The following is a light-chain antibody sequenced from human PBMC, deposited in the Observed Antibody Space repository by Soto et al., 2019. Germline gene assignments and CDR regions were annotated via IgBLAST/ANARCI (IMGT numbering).Light chain of an antibody. CDR2: SNN. CDR3: RAWDDTLNGWV. J-gene: IGLJ3*02. Sequence: QAVVTQPPSASGTPGQRVTISCSGGTSKIGSNTINWYQHLPGMAPKLLIYSNNQRPSGVPDRFSGSKSGTSASLAISRLQSEDEADFYCRAWDDTLNGWVFGGGTKVTVL. V-gene: IGLV1-44*01. CDR1: TSKIGSNT.